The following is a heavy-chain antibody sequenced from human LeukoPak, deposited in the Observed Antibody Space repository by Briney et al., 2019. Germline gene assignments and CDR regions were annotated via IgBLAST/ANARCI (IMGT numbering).Heavy chain of an antibody. D-gene: IGHD3-22*01. CDR1: GGSISSGSYY. Sequence: PSQTLSLTCTVSGGSISSGSYYWSWIRQPPGKGLEWIGSIYYSGSTYYNPSLKSRVTISVDTSKNQFSLKLSSVTAADTAVYYCARTEIDYDSSGYYDNWFDPWGQGTLVTVSS. V-gene: IGHV4-39*01. CDR3: ARTEIDYDSSGYYDNWFDP. CDR2: IYYSGST. J-gene: IGHJ5*02.